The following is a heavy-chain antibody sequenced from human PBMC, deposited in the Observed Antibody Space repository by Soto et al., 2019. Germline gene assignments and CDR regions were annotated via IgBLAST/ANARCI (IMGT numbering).Heavy chain of an antibody. Sequence: SETLSLTCTVSGGSISSYYWSWIRQPPGKGLEWIGYIYYSGSTGSTNYNPSLKSRVTISVDTSKNQFSRKLNSMTAADTAVYYCARLGGYCSGTNCYGYYGMDVWGQGPTVTVSS. D-gene: IGHD2-2*01. CDR1: GGSISSYY. V-gene: IGHV4-59*08. J-gene: IGHJ6*02. CDR3: ARLGGYCSGTNCYGYYGMDV. CDR2: IYYSGSTGST.